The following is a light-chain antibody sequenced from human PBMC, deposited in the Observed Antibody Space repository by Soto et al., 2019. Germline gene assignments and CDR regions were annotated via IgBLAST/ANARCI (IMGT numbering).Light chain of an antibody. CDR1: SGDIGSYNR. CDR2: EVT. J-gene: IGLJ1*01. CDR3: SSYTNINTRACV. V-gene: IGLV2-14*01. Sequence: LTQPASVSGSPGQSITISCTGTSGDIGSYNRVSWYQQHPGKAPKLIIYEVTDRPSGVSNRFSGFQSGNTASLTISGLQAEDGAEYYCSSYTNINTRACVFGTGTKGTVL.